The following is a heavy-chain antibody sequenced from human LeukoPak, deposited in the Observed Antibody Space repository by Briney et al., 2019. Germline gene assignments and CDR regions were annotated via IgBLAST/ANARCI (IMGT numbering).Heavy chain of an antibody. CDR2: IYTSGST. J-gene: IGHJ4*02. CDR1: GGSISSYY. D-gene: IGHD6-13*01. Sequence: PSETLSLTCTVSGGSISSYYWSWIRQPPGKGLEWIGYIYTSGSTNYNPSLKSRVTISVDTSKNRFSLKLSSVTAADTAVYYCARWGTAAGRALDYWGQGTLVTVSS. V-gene: IGHV4-4*09. CDR3: ARWGTAAGRALDY.